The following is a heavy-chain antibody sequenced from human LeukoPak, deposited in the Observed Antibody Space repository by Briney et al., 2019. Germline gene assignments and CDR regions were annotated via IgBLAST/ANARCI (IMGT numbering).Heavy chain of an antibody. CDR3: ATDLKKGDSGCFDY. CDR1: GCTFTSSA. J-gene: IGHJ4*02. D-gene: IGHD6-19*01. Sequence: ASVKVSCMASGCTFTSSALNCVRQAPGQGLEWMGCINTNTGTPTYAQGFTGRFVFSLDPSVSAAYLQISSLKAEDTAVYYCATDLKKGDSGCFDYWGQGPLVTVSS. V-gene: IGHV7-4-1*02. CDR2: INTNTGTP.